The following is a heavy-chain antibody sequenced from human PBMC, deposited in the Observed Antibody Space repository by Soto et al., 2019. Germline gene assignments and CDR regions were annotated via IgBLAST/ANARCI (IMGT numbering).Heavy chain of an antibody. CDR3: ARLWGWFGDY. CDR2: IYYSGST. D-gene: IGHD3-10*01. Sequence: QVQLQESGPGLVKPSETLSLTCTVSGGSISSYYWSWIRQPPGKGLEWIGYIYYSGSTNYNPSLTSRVPISVDTSKNQFSLKLSSVTAADTVVYYCARLWGWFGDYWGQGTLVTVSS. CDR1: GGSISSYY. J-gene: IGHJ4*02. V-gene: IGHV4-59*08.